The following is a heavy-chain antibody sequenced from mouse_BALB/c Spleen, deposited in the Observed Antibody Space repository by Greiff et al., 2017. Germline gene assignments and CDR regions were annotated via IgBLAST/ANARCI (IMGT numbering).Heavy chain of an antibody. CDR2: IYPGSGST. CDR3: TREGRYY. J-gene: IGHJ2*01. CDR1: GYTFTSYW. Sequence: LQQPGSELVRPGASVKLSCKASGYTFTSYWMHWVKQRPGQGLEWIGNIYPGSGSTNYDEKFKSKATLTVDTSSSTAYMQLSSLTSEDSAVYYCTREGRYYWGQGTTLTVSS. V-gene: IGHV1S22*01.